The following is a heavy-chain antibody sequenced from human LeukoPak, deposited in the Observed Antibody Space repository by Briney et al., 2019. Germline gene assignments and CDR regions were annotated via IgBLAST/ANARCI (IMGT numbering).Heavy chain of an antibody. Sequence: GASVKVSCKASGYTFTGYYMHWVRQAPGQGLEWMGWINPNSGGTNYAQKFQGRVTMTRDTSISTAYMELSRLRSDDTAVYYCARAALYTIAAAGSETHYPALYAFDPWGQGTLVTVSS. J-gene: IGHJ5*02. D-gene: IGHD6-13*01. CDR2: INPNSGGT. V-gene: IGHV1-2*02. CDR1: GYTFTGYY. CDR3: ARAALYTIAAAGSETHYPALYAFDP.